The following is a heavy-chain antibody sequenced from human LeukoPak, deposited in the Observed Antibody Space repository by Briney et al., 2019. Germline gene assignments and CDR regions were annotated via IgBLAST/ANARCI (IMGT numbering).Heavy chain of an antibody. D-gene: IGHD3-22*01. V-gene: IGHV3-23*01. CDR1: GFIFSSYA. Sequence: GGSLRLSCAASGFIFSSYAMSWVRQAPGKGLEWVSAISGSGGSTYYADSVKGRFTISRDNSKNTLYLQMNSLRAEDTAVYYCAKDVGYYDSSGSSLYYFDYWGQGTLVTVSS. CDR2: ISGSGGST. CDR3: AKDVGYYDSSGSSLYYFDY. J-gene: IGHJ4*02.